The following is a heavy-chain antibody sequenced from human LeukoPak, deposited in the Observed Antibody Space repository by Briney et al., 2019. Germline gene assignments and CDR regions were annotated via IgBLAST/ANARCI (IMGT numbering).Heavy chain of an antibody. CDR3: AKWGGVYYFDY. CDR1: GFTFSSYA. Sequence: GGSLRLSCAASGFTFSSYAMHWVRQAPGKGLEWVAVISYDGSNKYYADSVKGRFTTSRDNSKNTLYLQMNSLRAEDTAVYYCAKWGGVYYFDYWGQGTLVTVSS. V-gene: IGHV3-30*04. CDR2: ISYDGSNK. D-gene: IGHD3-16*01. J-gene: IGHJ4*02.